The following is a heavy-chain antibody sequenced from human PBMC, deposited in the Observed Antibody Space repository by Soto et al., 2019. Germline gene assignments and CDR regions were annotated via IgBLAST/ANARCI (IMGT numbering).Heavy chain of an antibody. J-gene: IGHJ6*02. D-gene: IGHD2-2*01. CDR2: ISGSGGST. CDR1: GFTFSSYA. Sequence: GGSMRISCAASGFTFSSYAMSWVRQAPGKGLEWVSAISGSGGSTYYADSVKGRFTISRDNSKNTLYLQMNSLRAEDTAVYYCAKDGPDCSSTSCYRWGRYYYYGMDVWGQGTTVTVSS. V-gene: IGHV3-23*01. CDR3: AKDGPDCSSTSCYRWGRYYYYGMDV.